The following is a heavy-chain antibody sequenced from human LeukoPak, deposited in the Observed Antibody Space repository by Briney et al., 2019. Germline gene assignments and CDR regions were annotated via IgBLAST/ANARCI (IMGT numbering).Heavy chain of an antibody. J-gene: IGHJ3*02. Sequence: TSGTANYNPSLKNRVIMSLDTSKNQFSLKLSSVTAADTAVYYCARAGRFGYSSSWFPSSDAFDIWGQGTMVTVSS. D-gene: IGHD6-13*01. CDR3: ARAGRFGYSSSWFPSSDAFDI. V-gene: IGHV4-4*07. CDR2: TSGTA.